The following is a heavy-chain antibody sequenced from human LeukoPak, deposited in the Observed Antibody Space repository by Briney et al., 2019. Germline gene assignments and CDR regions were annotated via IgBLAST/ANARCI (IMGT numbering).Heavy chain of an antibody. Sequence: SETLSLTCAVYGGSFSGYCWSWIRQPPGKGLEWIGEINHSGSTNYNPSLKSRVTISVDTSKNQFSLKLSSVTAADTAVYYCARVGKQWLVLRGWFDPWGQGTLVTVSS. V-gene: IGHV4-34*01. CDR3: ARVGKQWLVLRGWFDP. J-gene: IGHJ5*02. CDR1: GGSFSGYC. CDR2: INHSGST. D-gene: IGHD6-19*01.